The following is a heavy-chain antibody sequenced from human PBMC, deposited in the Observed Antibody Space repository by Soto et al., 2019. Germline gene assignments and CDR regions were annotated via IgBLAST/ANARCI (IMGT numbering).Heavy chain of an antibody. V-gene: IGHV1-69*01. CDR3: ARRGITIFGVVSPDYYGMDV. D-gene: IGHD3-3*01. CDR2: IIPIFGTV. CDR1: GGTFSSYS. Sequence: AASMEVSCKASGGTFSSYSISWVRQAPGQGLGWMGGIIPIFGTVNYAQKFQGRVTITADESTSTAYMELSSLRSEDTAVYYCARRGITIFGVVSPDYYGMDVWGQGTTVTVSS. J-gene: IGHJ6*02.